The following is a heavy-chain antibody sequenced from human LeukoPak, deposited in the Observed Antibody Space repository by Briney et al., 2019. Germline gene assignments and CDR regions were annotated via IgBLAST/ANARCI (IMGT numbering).Heavy chain of an antibody. CDR3: AKDFGDYYDSSGYYYEGTVGGDY. Sequence: GGSLRLSCAASGFTFSSYAMSWVRQAPGKGLEWVSAISGSGGSTYYADSVKGRFTISRDNSKNTLYLQMNSLRAEDTAVYYCAKDFGDYYDSSGYYYEGTVGGDYWGQGTLVTVSS. CDR1: GFTFSSYA. J-gene: IGHJ4*02. V-gene: IGHV3-23*01. D-gene: IGHD3-22*01. CDR2: ISGSGGST.